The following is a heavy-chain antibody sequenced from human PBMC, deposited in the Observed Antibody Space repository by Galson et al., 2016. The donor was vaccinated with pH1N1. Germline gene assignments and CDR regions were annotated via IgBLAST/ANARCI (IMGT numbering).Heavy chain of an antibody. J-gene: IGHJ4*02. CDR2: IDWDDDK. CDR1: GFSLSTRGMC. D-gene: IGHD4-17*01. V-gene: IGHV2-70*01. Sequence: PALVKPTQTLTLTCTFSGFSLSTRGMCVSWIRQPPGKALEWLALIDWDDDKYYSTSLKTRLTISKDTSKNQVVPTMTNMDPVDTATDYCARFNYGYYVNYFDYWGQGTLVTVSS. CDR3: ARFNYGYYVNYFDY.